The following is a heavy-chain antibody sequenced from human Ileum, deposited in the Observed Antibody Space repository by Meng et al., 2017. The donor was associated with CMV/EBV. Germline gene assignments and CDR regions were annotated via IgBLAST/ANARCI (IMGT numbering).Heavy chain of an antibody. CDR1: GVAVSSNF. V-gene: IGHV3-66*03. J-gene: IGHJ3*02. Sequence: GESLKISCAASGVAVSSNFFSWVRQAPGKGLEWVSVIYSSGTTYYTESVNGRFTISRDGSKNMVYLQMNSLRPEDTAMYYCARDLGPKHDYNWRAFDIWGHGTMVTVSS. CDR2: IYSSGTT. CDR3: ARDLGPKHDYNWRAFDI. D-gene: IGHD5-24*01.